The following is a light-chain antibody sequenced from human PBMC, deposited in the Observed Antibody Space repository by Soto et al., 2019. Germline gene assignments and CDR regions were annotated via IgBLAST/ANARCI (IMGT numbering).Light chain of an antibody. Sequence: DIQMTQSPASLSASIGDRVTISCRASQTIGRNLNWYQQKPGKAPTLLMFTSSSLQSGVTSRFSGSGSGTDFILTISSLQPEDFATYYCQLSYSTPPTFGQGTKVDIK. CDR3: QLSYSTPPT. CDR2: TSS. V-gene: IGKV1-39*01. J-gene: IGKJ1*01. CDR1: QTIGRN.